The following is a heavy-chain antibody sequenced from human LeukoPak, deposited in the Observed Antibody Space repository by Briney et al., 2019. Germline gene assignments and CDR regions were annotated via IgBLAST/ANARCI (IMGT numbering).Heavy chain of an antibody. CDR3: VRGGYDYDWFDP. CDR1: GGSFSDYS. Sequence: ASVKVSCKASGGSFSDYSISWVRQAPGQGLERMGRIIAILDTAHYAQKFQGRFTITADKSTTTVYMELSSLRSDDTAVYYCVRGGYDYDWFDPWGQGTLVTVSS. J-gene: IGHJ5*02. D-gene: IGHD5-12*01. CDR2: IIAILDTA. V-gene: IGHV1-69*08.